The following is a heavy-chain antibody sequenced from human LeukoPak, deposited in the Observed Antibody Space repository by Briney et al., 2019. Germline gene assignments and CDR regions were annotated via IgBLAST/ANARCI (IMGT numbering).Heavy chain of an antibody. Sequence: GRSLRLSCAASGFTFSSSSMNWVRQAPGKGLEWVSSISSSSSYIYFADSVKGRFTISRDNAKSSVYLQMNSLRAEDTAVYYCARALASGSSAFDYWGQGTLVTVSS. V-gene: IGHV3-21*01. CDR1: GFTFSSSS. CDR2: ISSSSSYI. J-gene: IGHJ4*02. D-gene: IGHD1-26*01. CDR3: ARALASGSSAFDY.